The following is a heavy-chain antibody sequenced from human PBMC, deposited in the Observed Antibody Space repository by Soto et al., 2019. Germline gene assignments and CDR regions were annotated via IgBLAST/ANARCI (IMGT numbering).Heavy chain of an antibody. D-gene: IGHD3-16*02. CDR3: AKKAAEGGVIAYYYYYYMDV. CDR2: ISGSGGST. V-gene: IGHV3-23*01. Sequence: GGSLRLSCAASGFTFSSYAMSWVRQAPGKGLEWVSAISGSGGSTYYADSVKGRFTISRDNSKNTLYLQMNSLRAEDTAVYYCAKKAAEGGVIAYYYYYYMDVWGKGTTVTVSS. CDR1: GFTFSSYA. J-gene: IGHJ6*03.